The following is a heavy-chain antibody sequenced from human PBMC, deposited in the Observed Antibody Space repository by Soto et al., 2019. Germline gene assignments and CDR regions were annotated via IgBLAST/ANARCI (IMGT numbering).Heavy chain of an antibody. CDR3: ARHVPYCSDTSHCAYGMDV. CDR1: GGSMSSYY. J-gene: IGHJ6*02. CDR2: IYYSGST. Sequence: SETLSLTCTVSGGSMSSYYWSWIRQPPGKGLEWIGYIYYSGSTNYIPSLKSRVTISVDTSKNQFSLKLSSVTAADTAVYYCARHVPYCSDTSHCAYGMDVWGQGTTVTVSS. D-gene: IGHD2-2*01. V-gene: IGHV4-59*08.